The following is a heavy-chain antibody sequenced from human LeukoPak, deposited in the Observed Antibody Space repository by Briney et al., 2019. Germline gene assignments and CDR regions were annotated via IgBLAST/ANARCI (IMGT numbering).Heavy chain of an antibody. CDR1: GFTFSSYA. CDR3: ARDFAVTTAYYYGVDV. CDR2: ISGSGGST. V-gene: IGHV3-23*01. J-gene: IGHJ6*02. D-gene: IGHD4-17*01. Sequence: GGSLRLSCAASGFTFSSYAMSWVRQAPGKGLEWVSAISGSGGSTYYADSVKGRFTISRDNSKNTLYLQMNSLRAEDTAVYYCARDFAVTTAYYYGVDVWGQGITVTVSS.